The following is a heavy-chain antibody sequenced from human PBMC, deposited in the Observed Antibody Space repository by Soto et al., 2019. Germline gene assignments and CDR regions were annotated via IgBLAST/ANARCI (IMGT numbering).Heavy chain of an antibody. CDR3: VKNRRSSITKPFDC. Sequence: GGSLRLSCSASGFTFSSYAIHWVRQAPGKGLEYVSSISSNGGTTYYADSVKGRFTISRDDSKNTLYLQMSSLISDDTAIYYCVKNRRSSITKPFDCWGQGT. D-gene: IGHD3-10*01. V-gene: IGHV3-64D*06. CDR2: ISSNGGTT. CDR1: GFTFSSYA. J-gene: IGHJ4*02.